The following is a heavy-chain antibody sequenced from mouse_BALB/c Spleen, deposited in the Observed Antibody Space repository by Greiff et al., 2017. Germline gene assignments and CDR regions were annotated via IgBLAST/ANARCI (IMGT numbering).Heavy chain of an antibody. J-gene: IGHJ4*01. CDR1: GYTFTSYY. D-gene: IGHD2-1*01. Sequence: VQLQQSGAELVKPGASVKLSCKASGYTFTSYYMYWVKQRPGQGLEWIGEINPSNGGTNFNEKFKSKATLTVDKSSSTAYMQLSSLTSEDSAVYYCTTIYYGNYEGAMDYGGQGTSVTVSS. V-gene: IGHV1S81*02. CDR3: TTIYYGNYEGAMDY. CDR2: INPSNGGT.